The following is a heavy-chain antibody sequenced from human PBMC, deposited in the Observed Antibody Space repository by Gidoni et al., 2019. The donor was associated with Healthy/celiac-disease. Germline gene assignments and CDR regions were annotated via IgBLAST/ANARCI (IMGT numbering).Heavy chain of an antibody. J-gene: IGHJ3*02. D-gene: IGHD3-22*01. CDR1: GCSVSSGSYY. CDR3: ARLYYDSSGYYYSTNDAFDI. CDR2: IYYTGST. Sequence: QVQLHASGPGLVKPSETLSLTCAVSGCSVSSGSYYWSWIRQPPGKGLEWIGYIYYTGSTNYNPSLKSRVTISLDTSKNQFSLRLSSVTAADTAVYYCARLYYDSSGYYYSTNDAFDIWGQGTMVTVSS. V-gene: IGHV4-61*01.